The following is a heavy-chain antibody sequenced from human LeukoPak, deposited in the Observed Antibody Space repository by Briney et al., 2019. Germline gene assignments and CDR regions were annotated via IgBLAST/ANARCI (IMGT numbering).Heavy chain of an antibody. J-gene: IGHJ6*02. CDR1: GYTFTGYY. CDR2: INPNSGGT. D-gene: IGHD3-22*01. V-gene: IGHV1-2*06. CDR3: ARSHIEPFYDSTPDGMDV. Sequence: ASVKVSCKASGYTFTGYYMHWVRQAPGQGLEWMGRINPNSGGTNYAQKFQGRVTMTRDTSISTAYMELSRLRSDDTAVYYCARSHIEPFYDSTPDGMDVWGQGTTVAVSS.